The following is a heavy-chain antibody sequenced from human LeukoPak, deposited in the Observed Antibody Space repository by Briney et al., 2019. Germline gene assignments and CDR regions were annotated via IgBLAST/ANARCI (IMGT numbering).Heavy chain of an antibody. V-gene: IGHV3-30*19. CDR2: ISYDGSNK. J-gene: IGHJ3*02. Sequence: GGSLRLSCAASGFTFRSYGMHWVRQAPGKGLEWVAVISYDGSNKYYADSVKGRFTISRDNSKNTLYLQMNSLRAEDTAVYYCARGHYYYDSSHDAFDIWGQGTMVTVSS. CDR1: GFTFRSYG. CDR3: ARGHYYYDSSHDAFDI. D-gene: IGHD3-22*01.